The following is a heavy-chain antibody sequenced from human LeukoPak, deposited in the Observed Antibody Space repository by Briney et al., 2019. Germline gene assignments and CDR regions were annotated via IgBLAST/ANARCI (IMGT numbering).Heavy chain of an antibody. J-gene: IGHJ5*02. CDR1: GYTFTSYY. CDR3: ARDGRLGYCSSTSCYTNWFDP. Sequence: GESLKISCKGSGYTFTSYYMHWVRQAPGQGLEWMGIINPSGGSTSYAQKFQGRVTMTRDTSTSTVYMELSSLRSEDTAVYYCARDGRLGYCSSTSCYTNWFDPWGQGTLVTVSS. D-gene: IGHD2-2*01. CDR2: INPSGGST. V-gene: IGHV1-46*01.